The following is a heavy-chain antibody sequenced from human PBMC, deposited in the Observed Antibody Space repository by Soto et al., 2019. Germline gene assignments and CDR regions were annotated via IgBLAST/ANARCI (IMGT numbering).Heavy chain of an antibody. Sequence: ETLSLTCTVSGGSISSSSYYWGLIRQPPGKGLEWIGSIYYSGSTYYNPSLKSRVTISVDTSKNQFSLKLSPVTAADTAVYYCARRGYDFWSGYYYYGMDVWGQGTTVTVS. D-gene: IGHD3-3*01. CDR3: ARRGYDFWSGYYYYGMDV. CDR1: GGSISSSSYY. V-gene: IGHV4-39*01. CDR2: IYYSGST. J-gene: IGHJ6*02.